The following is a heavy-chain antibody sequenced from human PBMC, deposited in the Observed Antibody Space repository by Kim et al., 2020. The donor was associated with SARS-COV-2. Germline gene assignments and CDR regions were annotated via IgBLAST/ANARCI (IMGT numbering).Heavy chain of an antibody. J-gene: IGHJ4*02. CDR2: IDCGDGNR. CDR1: GHTFTSDS. V-gene: IGHV1-3*01. Sequence: ASVKVSCKTSGHTFTSDSIHWVRQAPGQSLEWMGRIDCGDGNRIYAQKFQGRVTFTTDTSASTAYMELSSLRSEDTAVYYCLGGFYLDYWGQGRQVTVAS. CDR3: LGGFYLDY. D-gene: IGHD3-16*01.